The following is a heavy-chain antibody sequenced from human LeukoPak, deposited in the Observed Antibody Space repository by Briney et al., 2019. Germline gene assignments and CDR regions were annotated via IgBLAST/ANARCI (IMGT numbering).Heavy chain of an antibody. CDR3: AKDSRLHDYGDWYFDY. J-gene: IGHJ4*02. CDR1: GFTFSSYA. Sequence: GGSLRLSCAASGFTFSSYAMSWVRQAPGKGLEWVSAISGSGGSTYYADSVKGRFTISRDNSKNTLYLQMNSLRAEDTAVYYCAKDSRLHDYGDWYFDYWGQGTLVTVSS. CDR2: ISGSGGST. D-gene: IGHD4-17*01. V-gene: IGHV3-23*01.